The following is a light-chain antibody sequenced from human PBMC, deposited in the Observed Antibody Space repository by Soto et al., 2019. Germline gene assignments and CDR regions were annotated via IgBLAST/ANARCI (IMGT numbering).Light chain of an antibody. CDR3: HSYDKRVTAYV. CDR1: SSNIGAGYE. CDR2: GNG. Sequence: QSVLTQPPSVSGAPGQRVTVSCTGTSSNIGAGYEVHWYHQLPGTAPKLLVSGNGNRPSGVPDRSSASTSVTSASLAIRGHLAEDEGHDFCHSYDKRVTAYVCGSGPQLNVL. J-gene: IGLJ1*01. V-gene: IGLV1-40*01.